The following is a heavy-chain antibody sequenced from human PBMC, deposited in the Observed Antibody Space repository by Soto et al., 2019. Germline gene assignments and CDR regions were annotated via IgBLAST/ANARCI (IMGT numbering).Heavy chain of an antibody. V-gene: IGHV1-18*01. D-gene: IGHD2-21*01. Sequence: QVQLVQSGAEVKKPGASVKVSCKASGYTFTSYGISWVRQAPGQGLEWMGWISAYNGNTNYAQKLQGRVTMTRDTCTSTAYMGLRSLRSDDTAVYYCARGSRPVVVVAMEVNDAFDIWGQGTMVTVSS. CDR1: GYTFTSYG. J-gene: IGHJ3*02. CDR2: ISAYNGNT. CDR3: ARGSRPVVVVAMEVNDAFDI.